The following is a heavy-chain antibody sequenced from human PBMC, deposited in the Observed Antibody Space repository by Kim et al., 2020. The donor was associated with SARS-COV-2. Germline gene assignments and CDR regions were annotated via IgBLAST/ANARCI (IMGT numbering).Heavy chain of an antibody. D-gene: IGHD1-26*01. CDR3: ARGQWELLRAFDY. V-gene: IGHV4-34*01. J-gene: IGHJ4*02. Sequence: CNPALKSRVTISVDTSQTQCSLKLSSVTAADTAVYYCARGQWELLRAFDYWGQGTLVTVSS.